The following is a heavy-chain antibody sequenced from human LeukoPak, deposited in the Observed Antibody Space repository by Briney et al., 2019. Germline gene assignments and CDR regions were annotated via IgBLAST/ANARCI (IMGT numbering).Heavy chain of an antibody. CDR1: GFTFSSYS. D-gene: IGHD6-13*01. J-gene: IGHJ3*02. V-gene: IGHV3-21*01. CDR2: ISSSSSYI. CDR3: ARGVRRIYSSRAGDAFDI. Sequence: GGSLRLSCAASGFTFSSYSMNWVRQAPGKGLEWVSSISSSSSYIYYADSVKGRFTISRDNAKNSLYLQMNSLRAEDTAVYYCARGVRRIYSSRAGDAFDIWGQGTMVTVSS.